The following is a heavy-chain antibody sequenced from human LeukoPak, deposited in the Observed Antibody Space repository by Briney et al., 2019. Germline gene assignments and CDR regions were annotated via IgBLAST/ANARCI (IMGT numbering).Heavy chain of an antibody. D-gene: IGHD4-11*01. CDR3: ARATYSNAFDI. CDR1: GFTFSSYD. V-gene: IGHV3-13*01. CDR2: IGTAGDT. J-gene: IGHJ3*02. Sequence: GGSPRLSCAASGFTFSSYDMHWVRQATGKGLEWVSAIGTAGDTYYPGSVKGRFTISRENAKNSLYLQMNSLRAGDTAVYYCARATYSNAFDIWGQGTMVTVSS.